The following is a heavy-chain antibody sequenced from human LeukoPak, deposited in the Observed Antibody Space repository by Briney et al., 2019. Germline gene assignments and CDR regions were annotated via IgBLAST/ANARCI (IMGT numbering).Heavy chain of an antibody. CDR3: AKDRRSRNTAMVYWFDP. J-gene: IGHJ5*02. CDR2: ISWNSGSI. Sequence: GRSLRLSCAASGFTFDDYAMHWVRQAPGKGLEWVSGISWNSGSIGYADSVKGRFTISRDNAKNSLYLQMNSLRAEDTALYYCAKDRRSRNTAMVYWFDPWGQGTLVTVSS. D-gene: IGHD5-18*01. V-gene: IGHV3-9*01. CDR1: GFTFDDYA.